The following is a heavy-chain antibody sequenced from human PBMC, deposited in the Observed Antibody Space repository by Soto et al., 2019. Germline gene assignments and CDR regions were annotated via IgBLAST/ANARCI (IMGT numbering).Heavy chain of an antibody. CDR3: AKDEWELRSFIDY. J-gene: IGHJ4*02. CDR1: GFTFSSYG. Sequence: QVQLVESGGGVVQPGRSLRLSCAASGFTFSSYGMHWVRQAPGKGLEWVAVISYDGSNKYYADSVKGRFTISRDNSKNTLYLQMNSLRADDTAVYYCAKDEWELRSFIDYWGQGTLVTVSS. CDR2: ISYDGSNK. V-gene: IGHV3-30*18. D-gene: IGHD1-26*01.